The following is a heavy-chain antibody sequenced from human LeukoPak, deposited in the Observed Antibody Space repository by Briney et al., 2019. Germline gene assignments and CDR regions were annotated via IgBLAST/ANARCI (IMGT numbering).Heavy chain of an antibody. V-gene: IGHV3-21*04. D-gene: IGHD5-18*01. Sequence: GGSLRLSCAASGFTFSSYNMNWVRQAPGKGLEWVSSISSSSSYIYYADSVKGRFTISRDNAKNSLYLQMNSLRAEDTALYYCARWRQYTYGFFDPWGQGTLVTVSS. J-gene: IGHJ5*02. CDR2: ISSSSSYI. CDR1: GFTFSSYN. CDR3: ARWRQYTYGFFDP.